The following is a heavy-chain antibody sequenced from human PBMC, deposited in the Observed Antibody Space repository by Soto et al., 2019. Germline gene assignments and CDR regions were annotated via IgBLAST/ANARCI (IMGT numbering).Heavy chain of an antibody. CDR3: ARDGSHGGYFDY. CDR2: ISAYNGNT. V-gene: IGHV1-18*01. CDR1: GYTFTSYG. J-gene: IGHJ4*02. Sequence: ASVKVSCKASGYTFTSYGISWVRQAPGQGLEWMGWISAYNGNTNYAQRLQGRVTMTTDTYTSTAYMELRSLRSDDTAVYYCARDGSHGGYFDYWGQGTLVTVSS. D-gene: IGHD5-18*01.